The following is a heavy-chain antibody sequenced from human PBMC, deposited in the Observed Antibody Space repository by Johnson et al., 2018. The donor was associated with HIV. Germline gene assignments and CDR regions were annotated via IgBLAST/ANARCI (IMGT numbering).Heavy chain of an antibody. CDR1: GFTFDDYG. CDR3: ARAAYSGSHHDAFDI. D-gene: IGHD1-26*01. Sequence: QVQLVESRGGVVRPGGSLRLSCAASGFTFDDYGMSWVRQAPGKGLEWVAVIWYDGSNKYYADSVKGRFTISRDNSKNTLYLQMNSLRAEDTAVYYCARAAYSGSHHDAFDIWGQGTMVTVSS. J-gene: IGHJ3*02. CDR2: IWYDGSNK. V-gene: IGHV3-33*08.